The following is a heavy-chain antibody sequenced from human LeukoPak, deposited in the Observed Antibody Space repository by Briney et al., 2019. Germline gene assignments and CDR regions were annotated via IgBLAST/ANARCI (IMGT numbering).Heavy chain of an antibody. CDR1: GGSFSGYY. D-gene: IGHD3-22*01. J-gene: IGHJ5*02. V-gene: IGHV4-34*01. CDR3: ARHPQVDYYDSSGYYSRFRFDP. CDR2: INHSGST. Sequence: SETLSLTCAVYGGSFSGYYWSWIRQPPGKGLEWIGEINHSGSTNYNPSLKSRVTISVDTPQNQFSLKLSSVTAADTAVYYCARHPQVDYYDSSGYYSRFRFDPWGQGTLVTVSS.